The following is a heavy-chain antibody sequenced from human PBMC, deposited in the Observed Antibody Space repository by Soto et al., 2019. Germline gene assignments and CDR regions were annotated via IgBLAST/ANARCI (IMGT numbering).Heavy chain of an antibody. D-gene: IGHD3-22*01. CDR2: IYPGDSDT. V-gene: IGHV5-51*01. CDR1: GYSFTSYW. Sequence: GESLKISCKGSGYSFTSYWIGWVRQMPGKGLEWMGIIYPGDSDTRYSPSFQGQVTISADKSISTAYLQWSSLKASDTAMYYCARSPKYYYDSSGYYGDYYGMDVWGQGTTVTVSS. J-gene: IGHJ6*02. CDR3: ARSPKYYYDSSGYYGDYYGMDV.